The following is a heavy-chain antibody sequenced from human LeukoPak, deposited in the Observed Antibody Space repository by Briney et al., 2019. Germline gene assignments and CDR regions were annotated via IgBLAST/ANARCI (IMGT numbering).Heavy chain of an antibody. CDR3: AKSSRQYRGGVDY. CDR2: VSGSADST. V-gene: IGHV3-23*01. Sequence: GSLRLFFVTPGFTFSSYGLSWVRQAPGKGVEWVSTVSGSADSTYYADSVKGRFTISRDSSKSTLYLQMNSLRAEDTAVYYCAKSSRQYRGGVDYWGQGILVTVSS. J-gene: IGHJ4*02. CDR1: GFTFSSYG. D-gene: IGHD5-12*01.